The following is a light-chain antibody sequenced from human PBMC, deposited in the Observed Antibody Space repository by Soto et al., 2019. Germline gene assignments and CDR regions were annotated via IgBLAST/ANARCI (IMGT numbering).Light chain of an antibody. J-gene: IGKJ1*01. CDR3: QQYNNWPRT. Sequence: ELVFTHSPDPLSLSPGERATLSFRASQSVSSSFLAWYHQKPGQAPRLLIYGASNRATGIPDRFSGSGSGTDFTLTISSLQSEDFAVYYCQQYNNWPRTFGQGTKVDI. CDR2: GAS. CDR1: QSVSSSF. V-gene: IGKV3-20*01.